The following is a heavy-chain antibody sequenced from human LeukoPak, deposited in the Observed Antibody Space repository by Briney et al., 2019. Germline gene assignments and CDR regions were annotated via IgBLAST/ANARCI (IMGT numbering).Heavy chain of an antibody. CDR2: IKSKTDGGTT. CDR3: TTDYSAAAAPR. Sequence: GGSLRLSCVVSGFTFSNFAMSWVRQGPGKGLEWVGRIKSKTDGGTTDYAAPVKGRFTISRDDSKNTLYLQMNSLKTEDTAVYYCTTDYSAAAAPRWGQGTLVTV. CDR1: GFTFSNFA. J-gene: IGHJ4*02. D-gene: IGHD6-13*01. V-gene: IGHV3-15*01.